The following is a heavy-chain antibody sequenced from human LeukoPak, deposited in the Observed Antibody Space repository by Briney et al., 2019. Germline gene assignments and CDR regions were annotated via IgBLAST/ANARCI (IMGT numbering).Heavy chain of an antibody. D-gene: IGHD2-15*01. CDR2: LDDSGNT. CDR1: SGSVRSNYYS. CDR3: ARRLRIGAAEWFDP. Sequence: KPSETLSLTCSVSSGSVRSNYYSWAWIRQAPGKGLEWVGGLDDSGNTYCNPSLKSRLTMSVDTSKNHFSLNLKSVAAADTSVYYCARRLRIGAAEWFDPWGQGIMVTVSS. V-gene: IGHV4-39*02. J-gene: IGHJ5*02.